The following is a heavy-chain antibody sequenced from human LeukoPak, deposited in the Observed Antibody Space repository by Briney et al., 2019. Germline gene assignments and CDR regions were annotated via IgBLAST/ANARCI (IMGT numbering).Heavy chain of an antibody. CDR2: IFSSGPT. CDR3: AISGLGFGEFRGLDY. J-gene: IGHJ4*02. V-gene: IGHV3-23*01. CDR1: GFTFNNYA. D-gene: IGHD3-10*01. Sequence: QPGGSLRLSCAASGFTFNNYAMSWVRQAPGKGLEWVSVIFSSGPTYYADSVKGRFTISRDTSKNALYLQMNSLRAEDTAVYYCAISGLGFGEFRGLDYWGQGTLVTVSS.